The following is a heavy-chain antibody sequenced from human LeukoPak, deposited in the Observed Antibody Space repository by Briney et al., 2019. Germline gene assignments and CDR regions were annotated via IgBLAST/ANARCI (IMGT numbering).Heavy chain of an antibody. J-gene: IGHJ2*01. V-gene: IGHV3-48*01. CDR3: ARDNGYWYFDL. CDR1: GFTFRSYS. CDR2: ISSGGNTI. Sequence: GSLSLSCAAPGFTFRSYSMNWVRPAPGKGLEWLSYISSGGNTIYSADSVKGRFTISRDNAKNSLYLQMNTLRAEDTAVYYCARDNGYWYFDLWGRGTLVTVSS.